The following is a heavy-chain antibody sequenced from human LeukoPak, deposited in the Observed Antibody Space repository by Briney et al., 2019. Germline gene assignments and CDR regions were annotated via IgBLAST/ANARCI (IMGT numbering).Heavy chain of an antibody. D-gene: IGHD3-10*01. CDR2: INTGTGNP. J-gene: IGHJ4*02. V-gene: IGHV7-4-1*02. Sequence: GASVKVSCKTSGYTLTNYAMNWVRQAPGQGLEFMGWINTGTGNPTYAQGFTGRIVFSLDTSVSTAYLHINTLKPEDTAVYYCAAIGAHSFDYWGQGTLVTVSS. CDR1: GYTLTNYA. CDR3: AAIGAHSFDY.